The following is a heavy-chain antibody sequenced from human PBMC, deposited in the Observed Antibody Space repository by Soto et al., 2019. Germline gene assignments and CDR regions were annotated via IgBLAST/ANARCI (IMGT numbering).Heavy chain of an antibody. V-gene: IGHV3-30*18. CDR2: ISYDGSNK. Sequence: QVQLVESGGGVVQPGRSLRLSCAASGFTFSIYGMHWVRQAPGKGLEWVAVISYDGSNKYYADSVKGRFTISRDNSKNPLYLQMNSLRGEDTAVYYCAKETVEYYFDYWVQGTLVTVSS. J-gene: IGHJ4*02. D-gene: IGHD3-3*01. CDR1: GFTFSIYG. CDR3: AKETVEYYFDY.